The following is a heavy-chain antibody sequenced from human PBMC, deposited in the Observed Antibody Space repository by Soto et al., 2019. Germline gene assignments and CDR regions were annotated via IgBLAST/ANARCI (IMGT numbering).Heavy chain of an antibody. J-gene: IGHJ6*02. CDR1: RGTFNTSP. CDR3: ASTHLRGRHYHFLSPATASPDHYGLGV. D-gene: IGHD3-3*01. Sequence: QVQLAQSGAEVKKPGSSVRVSCQTSRGTFNTSPISWMRQAPGQGLEWLGDILPVFGMVNYPQQFPDRLTLTPDEPTTSVCMEVSRLTPEDTAVYFCASTHLRGRHYHFLSPATASPDHYGLGVWGQGTTV. V-gene: IGHV1-69*01. CDR2: ILPVFGMV.